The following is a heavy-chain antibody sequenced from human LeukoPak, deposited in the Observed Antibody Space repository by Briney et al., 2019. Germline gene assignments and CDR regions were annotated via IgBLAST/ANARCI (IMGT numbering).Heavy chain of an antibody. Sequence: PSETLSLTCTVSGVSISSGDYYWSWLRQPPGKGLEWIGYIYYSGSTYYNPSLKSRVTISVDTSKNQFSLKLSSVTAADTAVYYCARDQDPYDILGKRGYYYYGMDVWGQGTTVTVSS. CDR3: ARDQDPYDILGKRGYYYYGMDV. V-gene: IGHV4-30-4*01. CDR1: GVSISSGDYY. CDR2: IYYSGST. J-gene: IGHJ6*02. D-gene: IGHD3-9*01.